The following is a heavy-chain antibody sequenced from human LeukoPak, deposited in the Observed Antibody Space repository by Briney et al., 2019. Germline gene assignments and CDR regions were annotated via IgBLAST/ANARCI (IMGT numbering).Heavy chain of an antibody. CDR1: GFTFSSYS. Sequence: GGSLRLSCAASGFTFSSYSMNWVRQAPGKGLEWVSYISSSSSTIYYADSVKGRFTISRDNAKNSLYLQMNSLRAEDTAVYYCARDPGYCGGDCYSKVYYYYYMDVWGKGTTVTVSS. CDR2: ISSSSSTI. V-gene: IGHV3-48*01. CDR3: ARDPGYCGGDCYSKVYYYYYMDV. D-gene: IGHD2-21*02. J-gene: IGHJ6*03.